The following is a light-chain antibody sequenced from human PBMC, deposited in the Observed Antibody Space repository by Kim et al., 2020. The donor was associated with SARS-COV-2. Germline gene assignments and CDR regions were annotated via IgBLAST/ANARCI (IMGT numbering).Light chain of an antibody. CDR2: SQD. CDR3: AAWDASLNVVV. J-gene: IGLJ2*01. V-gene: IGLV1-44*01. CDR1: SSNIGSNS. Sequence: QSVLTQPPSASGAPGQRVTISCSGGSSNIGSNSVNWYQHLPGTAPKLLIYSQDRRPSGVRDRFSGSKSGTSASLAISGLQSEDEAEYYCAAWDASLNVVVFGGGTKLTVL.